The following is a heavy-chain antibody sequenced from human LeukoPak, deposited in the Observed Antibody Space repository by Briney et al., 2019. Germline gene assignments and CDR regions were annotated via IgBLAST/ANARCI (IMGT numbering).Heavy chain of an antibody. CDR2: TSSSGSTI. V-gene: IGHV3-48*03. CDR3: ARAGVAGMDV. Sequence: GGSLRLSCAAAGFTFSSYEMNWVRQAPGEGLEWVSYTSSSGSTIYYADSVKGRFTISRDNAKNSLYLQMNSLRAEDTAVYYCARAGVAGMDVWGQGTTVTVSS. CDR1: GFTFSSYE. J-gene: IGHJ6*02. D-gene: IGHD2-15*01.